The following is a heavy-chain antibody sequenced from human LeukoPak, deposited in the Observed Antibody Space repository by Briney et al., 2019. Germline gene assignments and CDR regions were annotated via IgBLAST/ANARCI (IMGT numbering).Heavy chain of an antibody. V-gene: IGHV4-34*01. J-gene: IGHJ4*02. D-gene: IGHD3-10*01. CDR2: INHSGST. CDR1: GGSFSGYY. CDR3: ASGWFGEDTYFDY. Sequence: SETLSLTCAVYGGSFSGYYWSWIRQPPGKGLEWIGEINHSGSTNYNPSLKSRVTISVDTSKNQFSLKLSSVTAADTAVYYCASGWFGEDTYFDYWGQGTLVTVSS.